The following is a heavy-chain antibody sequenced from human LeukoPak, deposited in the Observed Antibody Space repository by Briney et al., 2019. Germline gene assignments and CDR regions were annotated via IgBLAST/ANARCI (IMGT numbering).Heavy chain of an antibody. CDR2: ISRNSGSI. V-gene: IGHV3-9*03. Sequence: GRSLRLSCAASGFTFDDYAMHWVRQAPGKGLEWVSGISRNSGSIGYADSVKGRFTISRDNAKNSLYLRMNSLRAEDMALYYCAGSIAAAGPFDYWGQGTLVTVSS. CDR3: AGSIAAAGPFDY. CDR1: GFTFDDYA. D-gene: IGHD6-13*01. J-gene: IGHJ4*02.